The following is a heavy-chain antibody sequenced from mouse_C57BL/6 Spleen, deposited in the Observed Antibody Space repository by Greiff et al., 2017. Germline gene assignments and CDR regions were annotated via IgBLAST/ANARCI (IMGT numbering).Heavy chain of an antibody. V-gene: IGHV5-17*01. D-gene: IGHD1-1*01. J-gene: IGHJ4*01. Sequence: EVKVVESGGGLVKPGGSLKLSCAASGFTFSDYGMHWVRQAPEKGLEWVAYISSGSSTIYYADTVKGRFTISRDNAKNTLFLQMTSLRSEDTAMYYCATPYYYGSSYDYYAMDYWGQGTSVTVSS. CDR2: ISSGSSTI. CDR3: ATPYYYGSSYDYYAMDY. CDR1: GFTFSDYG.